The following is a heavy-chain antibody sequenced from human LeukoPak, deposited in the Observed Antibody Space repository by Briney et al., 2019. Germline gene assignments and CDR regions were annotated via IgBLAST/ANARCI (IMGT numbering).Heavy chain of an antibody. CDR3: AELGITMIGGV. V-gene: IGHV3-23*01. CDR2: ISGSGSGGSGSGGST. Sequence: GGSLRLSCAASGFTFSSSAMSWVRQAPGKGLEWVSNISGSGSGGSGSGGSTDYADSVKGRFTISRDHSKNTLYLQMNSLRAEDTAVYYCAELGITMIGGVWGKGTTVTISS. D-gene: IGHD3-10*02. J-gene: IGHJ6*04. CDR1: GFTFSSSA.